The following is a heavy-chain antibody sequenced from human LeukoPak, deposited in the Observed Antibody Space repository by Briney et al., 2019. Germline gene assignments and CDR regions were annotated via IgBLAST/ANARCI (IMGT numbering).Heavy chain of an antibody. CDR2: VHHTGSD. V-gene: IGHV4-38-2*01. D-gene: IGHD1-26*01. Sequence: PSETLSLTCVLSGYSISAGYLWGWIRQSPVKGLEWIGSVHHTGSDYYNPSLKSRVTISIDTSKNHFSLNLTSVTAADTAVFFCARVIVTATHVPDAFDLWGQGILVTVSS. CDR3: ARVIVTATHVPDAFDL. J-gene: IGHJ3*01. CDR1: GYSISAGYL.